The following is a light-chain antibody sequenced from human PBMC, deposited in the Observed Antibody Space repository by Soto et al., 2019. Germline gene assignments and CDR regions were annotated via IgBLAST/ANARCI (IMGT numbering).Light chain of an antibody. CDR1: QSININ. J-gene: IGKJ1*01. Sequence: EIGMTQSPATLSVSPGERATLSCRASQSININLAWYQQKPGQAPRLLIYGASTRATGLPARFSGSGSGTEFTLTISSLQSEDSAVYYCQHYIKWPWTFGQGTKVDI. V-gene: IGKV3-15*01. CDR3: QHYIKWPWT. CDR2: GAS.